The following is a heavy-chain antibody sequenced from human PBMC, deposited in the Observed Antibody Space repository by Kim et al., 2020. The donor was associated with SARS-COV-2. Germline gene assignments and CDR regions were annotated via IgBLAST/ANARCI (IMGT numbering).Heavy chain of an antibody. Sequence: SETLSLTCTVSGGSISSYYWSWIRQPPGKGLEWIGYIYYSGSTNYNPSLKSRVTISVDTSKNQFSLKLSSVTAADTAVYYCARIPYDFQVYGMDVWGQGTTVTVSS. CDR3: ARIPYDFQVYGMDV. CDR2: IYYSGST. J-gene: IGHJ6*02. V-gene: IGHV4-59*01. D-gene: IGHD3-3*01. CDR1: GGSISSYY.